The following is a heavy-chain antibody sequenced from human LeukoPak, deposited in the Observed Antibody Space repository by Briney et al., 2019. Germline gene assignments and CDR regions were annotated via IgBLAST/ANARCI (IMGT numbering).Heavy chain of an antibody. CDR3: ARIPTYYYDSSGYYSLDY. CDR1: GYCFTSYW. Sequence: GESLQIYCKCSGYCFTSYWIGWVRQMPGKGLEWMGIIYPGDSDTRYSPSFQGQVTISADTSISTAYLQWSSLKASSTAMYYCARIPTYYYDSSGYYSLDYWGQGTLVTVTS. D-gene: IGHD3-22*01. CDR2: IYPGDSDT. V-gene: IGHV5-51*01. J-gene: IGHJ4*02.